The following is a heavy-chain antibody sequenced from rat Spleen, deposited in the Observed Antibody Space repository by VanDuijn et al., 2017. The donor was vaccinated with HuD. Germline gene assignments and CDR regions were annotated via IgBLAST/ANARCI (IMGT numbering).Heavy chain of an antibody. CDR1: GLSLSSNS. J-gene: IGHJ1*01. CDR3: ARTRRDWYFDF. D-gene: IGHD1-11*01. CDR2: IWSGGGT. Sequence: QVQLKESGPTLVQPSQTLSLTCSVSGLSLSSNSVSWIRQPPGKGLEWMGVIWSGGGTDYNSTIKSRLSISRDTSKSQVFLKMNSLQTEDTAMYFCARTRRDWYFDFWGPGTMVTVSS. V-gene: IGHV2-47*01.